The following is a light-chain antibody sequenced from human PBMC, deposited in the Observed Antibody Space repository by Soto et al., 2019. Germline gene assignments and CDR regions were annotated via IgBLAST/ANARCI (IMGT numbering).Light chain of an antibody. V-gene: IGKV3-20*01. CDR1: QSVSSSY. CDR3: QQYGSSVGT. CDR2: GAS. J-gene: IGKJ1*01. Sequence: EIVLSQSPGTLSLSPGERATLSCRASQSVSSSYLAWYQQKPGQAPRLLIYGASSRATGIPDRFSGSGSGTDFTLTISRLEPEDFAVYYCQQYGSSVGTFGQGTKVDIK.